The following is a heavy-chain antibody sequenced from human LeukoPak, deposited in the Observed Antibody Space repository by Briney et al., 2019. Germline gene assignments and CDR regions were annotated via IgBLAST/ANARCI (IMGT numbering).Heavy chain of an antibody. CDR1: GYTFTSYG. J-gene: IGHJ4*02. V-gene: IGHV1-18*01. D-gene: IGHD3-10*01. Sequence: ASVKVSCKASGYTFTSYGISWVRQAPGQGLEWMGWISAYNGNTNYAQKLQGRVTMTTDTSTSTAYMELRSLRSDDTAVYYCARGSLSDVYGSGSYANYWGQGTLVTVSS. CDR3: ARGSLSDVYGSGSYANY. CDR2: ISAYNGNT.